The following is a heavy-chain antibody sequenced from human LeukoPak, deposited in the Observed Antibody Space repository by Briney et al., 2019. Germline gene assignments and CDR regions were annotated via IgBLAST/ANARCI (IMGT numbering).Heavy chain of an antibody. J-gene: IGHJ6*02. CDR1: GFTFSSDA. D-gene: IGHD2-21*02. Sequence: GGSLRLSCAASGFTFSSDAMSWVRQAPGKGLDWVSTISGSGGSTYYADSVKGRFTISRDNSRNTLYLQMNSLRVEDTAVYYCARGLIVVVTAISYYYYGMDVWGQGTTVTVSS. CDR2: ISGSGGST. CDR3: ARGLIVVVTAISYYYYGMDV. V-gene: IGHV3-23*01.